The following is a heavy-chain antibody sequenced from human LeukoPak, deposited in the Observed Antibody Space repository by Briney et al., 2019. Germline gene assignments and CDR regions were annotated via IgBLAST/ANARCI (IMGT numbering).Heavy chain of an antibody. CDR3: ARGKLLWFGESVWFDP. Sequence: SETLSLTCTVSGGSISSSSYYWGWIRQPPGKGLEWIGRIYDSGSTYYNPSLKSRVTISVDTSKNQFSLKLSSVTAADTAVYYCARGKLLWFGESVWFDPWGQGTLVTVSS. J-gene: IGHJ5*02. V-gene: IGHV4-39*07. CDR2: IYDSGST. D-gene: IGHD3-10*01. CDR1: GGSISSSSYY.